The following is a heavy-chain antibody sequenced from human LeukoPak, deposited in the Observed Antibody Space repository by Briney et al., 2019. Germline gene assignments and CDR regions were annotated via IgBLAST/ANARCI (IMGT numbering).Heavy chain of an antibody. D-gene: IGHD3-16*01. CDR2: IYYSGST. Sequence: PSETLSLTCTVSGGSISSYYWCWIRQPPGKGLEWIGYIYYSGSTNYNPSLKSRVTISVDTSKNQFSLTLSSVTAADTAVYYCAGSRFTFAYFDYWGQGTLVTVSS. V-gene: IGHV4-59*08. J-gene: IGHJ4*02. CDR1: GGSISSYY. CDR3: AGSRFTFAYFDY.